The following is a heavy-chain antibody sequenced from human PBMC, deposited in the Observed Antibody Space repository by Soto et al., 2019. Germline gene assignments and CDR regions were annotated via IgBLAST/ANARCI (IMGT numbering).Heavy chain of an antibody. V-gene: IGHV1-18*01. Sequence: ASVKVSCKASGYTFTSYGISWVRQAPGQGLEWMGWISAYNGNTNYAQKLQGRVTMTTDTSTSTAYMELRSLRSDDTAVYYCARDLVREYSGYDFAAFDIWGQGTMVTVSS. CDR2: ISAYNGNT. D-gene: IGHD5-12*01. CDR3: ARDLVREYSGYDFAAFDI. J-gene: IGHJ3*02. CDR1: GYTFTSYG.